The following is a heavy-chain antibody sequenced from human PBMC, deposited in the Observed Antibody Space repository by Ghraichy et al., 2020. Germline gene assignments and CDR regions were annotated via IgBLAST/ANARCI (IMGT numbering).Heavy chain of an antibody. CDR3: AINPAHNFWSSWFDP. CDR2: VYYSAST. J-gene: IGHJ5*02. V-gene: IGHV4-59*01. CDR1: GGSITGDY. Sequence: SETLSLTCTVSGGSITGDYWSWIRLRQEQGLEWDGYVYYSASTNYNPSFKIRVPITVDPSKNQFSLQLTSVTAADTAVYYCAINPAHNFWSSWFDPWGRGTLVTVSS. D-gene: IGHD3-3*01.